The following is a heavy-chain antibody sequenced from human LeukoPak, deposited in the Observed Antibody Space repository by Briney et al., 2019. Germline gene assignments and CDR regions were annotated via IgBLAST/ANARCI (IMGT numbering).Heavy chain of an antibody. V-gene: IGHV3-21*01. J-gene: IGHJ4*02. CDR1: GFTFSSYS. D-gene: IGHD4-17*01. CDR2: ISSSSSYI. CDR3: ARTPGTTVTTLDYFDY. Sequence: GGSLRLSCAASGFTFSSYSMNWVRQAPGKGLEWVSSISSSSSYIYYADSVKGRFTISRDNAKNSLYLQMNSLRAEDTAVYYCARTPGTTVTTLDYFDYWGQGTLVTVSS.